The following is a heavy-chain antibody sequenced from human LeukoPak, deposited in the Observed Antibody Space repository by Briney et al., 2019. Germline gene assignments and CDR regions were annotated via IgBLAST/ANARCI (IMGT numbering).Heavy chain of an antibody. CDR3: ARELISPLDYSGMDV. D-gene: IGHD3-16*01. Sequence: GGALRLSCAESGVTFSSYWRHWGRHAPGKGLGWVSRINSDGSSTSYADSVKGRFTISRDNAKNTLYLQMNSLRAEDTAVYYCARELISPLDYSGMDVWGKGTTVTVSS. CDR1: GVTFSSYW. V-gene: IGHV3-74*01. J-gene: IGHJ6*04. CDR2: INSDGSST.